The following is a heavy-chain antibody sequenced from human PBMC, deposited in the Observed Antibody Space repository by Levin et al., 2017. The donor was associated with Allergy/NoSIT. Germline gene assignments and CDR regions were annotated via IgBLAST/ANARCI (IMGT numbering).Heavy chain of an antibody. J-gene: IGHJ4*02. Sequence: PGGSLRLSCTASGFSFSNYWMHWVRQAPGKGLVWVSHIGGDGSTTSYADSVKGRFTISRDNAKNTLYLQMNSLRAEDTAVYFCSRESESPDYWGQGTLVTVSS. CDR3: SRESESPDY. CDR2: IGGDGSTT. V-gene: IGHV3-74*01. CDR1: GFSFSNYW.